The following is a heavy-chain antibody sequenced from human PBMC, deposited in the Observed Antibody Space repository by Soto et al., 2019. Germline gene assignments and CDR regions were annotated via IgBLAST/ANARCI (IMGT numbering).Heavy chain of an antibody. CDR2: IWYDGSNK. D-gene: IGHD2-2*01. V-gene: IGHV3-33*01. CDR3: ARTDIVVVPAAAHYSMDV. Sequence: GGSLRLSCAASGFTFSSYGMHWVRQAPGKGLEWVAVIWYDGSNKYYADSVKGRFTISRDNSKNTLYLQMNSLRAEDTAVYYCARTDIVVVPAAAHYSMDVWGKGTTVTVSS. CDR1: GFTFSSYG. J-gene: IGHJ6*04.